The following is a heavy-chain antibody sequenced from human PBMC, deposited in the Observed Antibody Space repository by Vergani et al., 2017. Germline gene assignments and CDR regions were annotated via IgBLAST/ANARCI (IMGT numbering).Heavy chain of an antibody. CDR3: ARRGRYCSSTSCYGGDYYYGMDV. D-gene: IGHD2-2*01. Sequence: EVQLVQSGAEVKKPGESLKISCKGSGYSFTRYWIGWVRQMPGKGLEWMGIIYPGDSDTRYSPSFQGQVTISADKSISTAYLQWSSLKASDTAMYYCARRGRYCSSTSCYGGDYYYGMDVWGQ. CDR1: GYSFTRYW. V-gene: IGHV5-51*01. J-gene: IGHJ6*02. CDR2: IYPGDSDT.